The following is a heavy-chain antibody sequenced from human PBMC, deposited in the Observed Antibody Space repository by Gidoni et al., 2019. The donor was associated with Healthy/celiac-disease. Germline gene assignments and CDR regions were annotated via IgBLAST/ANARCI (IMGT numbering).Heavy chain of an antibody. Sequence: QVQLVQSGAEVKKPGASVKVSCKASGYTFTGYYMHWVRQAPGQGLEWKGWINPNSGGKNYAKKFQGRGTITRDTSISTAYMELSRLRSDDTAVYYCASYRDRLTRNYYGSGGWNVWGQGTTVTVSS. CDR1: GYTFTGYY. J-gene: IGHJ6*02. D-gene: IGHD3-10*01. CDR3: ASYRDRLTRNYYGSGGWNV. V-gene: IGHV1-2*02. CDR2: INPNSGGK.